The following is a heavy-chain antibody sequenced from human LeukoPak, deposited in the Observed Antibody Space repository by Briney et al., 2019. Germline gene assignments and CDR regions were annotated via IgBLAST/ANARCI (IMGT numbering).Heavy chain of an antibody. D-gene: IGHD6-6*01. CDR2: INHSGST. CDR3: ARASAYSSSSGVNY. CDR1: GGSISSSSYY. Sequence: PSETLSLTCTVSGGSISSSSYYWTWIRQPPGKGLEWIGDINHSGSTNYNPSLKSRVTISVDTSKNQFSLRLSSVTAADTAVYFCARASAYSSSSGVNYWGQGTLVTVSS. J-gene: IGHJ4*02. V-gene: IGHV4-39*07.